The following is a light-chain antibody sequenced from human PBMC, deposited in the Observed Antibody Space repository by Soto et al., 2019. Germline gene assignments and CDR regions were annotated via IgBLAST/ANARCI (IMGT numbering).Light chain of an antibody. CDR2: GNN. CDR3: LSFDSSLSVV. V-gene: IGLV1-40*01. CDR1: SSNIGAGYD. Sequence: QSVLTQPPSVSGAPGQRVTISCTGSSSNIGAGYDVHWYQQLPGSAPKLLIHGNNNRPSGVPDRFSGSKSGTSASLAITGLQAEDEADYYCLSFDSSLSVVFGGGTKLTVL. J-gene: IGLJ2*01.